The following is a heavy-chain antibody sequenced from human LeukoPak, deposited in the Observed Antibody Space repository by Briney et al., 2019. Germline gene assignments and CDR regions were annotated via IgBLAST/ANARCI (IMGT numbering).Heavy chain of an antibody. CDR2: ISSSGSTI. CDR3: AELGITMIGGV. J-gene: IGHJ6*04. V-gene: IGHV3-48*03. D-gene: IGHD3-10*02. Sequence: GALRLSCAASGFTFSSYEMNWVRQAPGKGLEWVSYISSSGSTIYYADSVKGRFTISRDNAKTSLYLQMNSLRAEDTAVYYCAELGITMIGGVWGKGTTVTISS. CDR1: GFTFSSYE.